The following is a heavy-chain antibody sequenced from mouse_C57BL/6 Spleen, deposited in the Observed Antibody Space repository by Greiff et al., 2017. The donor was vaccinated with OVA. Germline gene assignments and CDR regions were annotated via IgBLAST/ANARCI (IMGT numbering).Heavy chain of an antibody. Sequence: EVQRVESGGGLVKPGGSLKLSCAASGFTFSSYTMSWVRQTPEKRLEWVATISGGGGNTYYPDSVKGRFTISRDNAKNTLYLQMSSLRSEDTALYYCARHEDYGNYEYAMDYWGQGTSVTVSS. CDR2: ISGGGGNT. V-gene: IGHV5-9*01. CDR1: GFTFSSYT. CDR3: ARHEDYGNYEYAMDY. D-gene: IGHD2-1*01. J-gene: IGHJ4*01.